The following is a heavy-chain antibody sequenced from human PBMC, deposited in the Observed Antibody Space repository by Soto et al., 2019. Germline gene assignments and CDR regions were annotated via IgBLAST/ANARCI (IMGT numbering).Heavy chain of an antibody. CDR3: ARYTGIAAVRMSGWYFAY. J-gene: IGHJ4*02. Sequence: ASVKVSCKASGYTFTSYAMHWVRRAPGQRLEWMGWINAGNGNTKYSQKFQGRVTITRDTSASTAYMELSSLRSEDTAVYYCARYTGIAAVRMSGWYFAYWGQGTLVTVSS. CDR1: GYTFTSYA. CDR2: INAGNGNT. D-gene: IGHD6-25*01. V-gene: IGHV1-3*01.